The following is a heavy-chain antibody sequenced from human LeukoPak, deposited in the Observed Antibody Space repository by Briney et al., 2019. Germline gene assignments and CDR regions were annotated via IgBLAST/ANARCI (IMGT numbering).Heavy chain of an antibody. Sequence: ASVKVSCKASGGTFSSYAISWVRQAPGQGLEWMGGIIPIFGTANYAQKFQGRVTMTRDTSISTAYMELSRLRSDDTAVYYCARGLYDFWSGYTHFDYWGQGTLVTISS. CDR1: GGTFSSYA. J-gene: IGHJ4*02. D-gene: IGHD3-3*01. CDR3: ARGLYDFWSGYTHFDY. V-gene: IGHV1-69*05. CDR2: IIPIFGTA.